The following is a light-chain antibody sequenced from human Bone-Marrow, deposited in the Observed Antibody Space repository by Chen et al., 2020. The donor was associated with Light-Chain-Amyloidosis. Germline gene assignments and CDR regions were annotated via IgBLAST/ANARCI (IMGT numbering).Light chain of an antibody. V-gene: IGLV3-21*02. CDR2: DVS. J-gene: IGLJ3*02. CDR3: QVWDSGSDGGV. CDR1: NIGSKS. Sequence: SYVLTQPPSVSVAPGQTARITCGGNNIGSKSVHWYQQKPGQAPILVVYDVSDRPSGIPERFSGSNSGNTATLTISRVEAGDEADYYCQVWDSGSDGGVFGGGTKLTVL.